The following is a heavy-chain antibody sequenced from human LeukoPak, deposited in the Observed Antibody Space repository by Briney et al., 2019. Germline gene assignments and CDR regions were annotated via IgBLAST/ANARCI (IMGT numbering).Heavy chain of an antibody. V-gene: IGHV4-30-4*01. J-gene: IGHJ6*02. CDR2: IYYSGRT. CDR1: GDSISSGDYY. CDR3: ARDLYYYGMDV. Sequence: ASHTQSLPCTLSGDSISSGDYYWRWIRQPPGKGLEWIGYIYYSGRTYYNPSLKIRVTISVDTSKNQFSLKLSSVTAADTAVYYCARDLYYYGMDVWGQGTTVTVSS.